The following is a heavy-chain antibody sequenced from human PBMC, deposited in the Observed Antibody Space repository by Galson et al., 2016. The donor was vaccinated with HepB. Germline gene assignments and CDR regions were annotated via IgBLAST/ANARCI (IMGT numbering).Heavy chain of an antibody. V-gene: IGHV2-70*11. Sequence: PALVKPTQTLTLTCDFSGFSLTTDGMCVAWLRQPPGKALAWLARLDWDDDSHFSASLKTSLSIPRDTSRNQVVLRMTNMDPVDSATYFCARERLRVLGNYHNYVLDIWGQGIMVTVSS. CDR3: ARERLRVLGNYHNYVLDI. D-gene: IGHD3-10*02. CDR2: LDWDDDS. J-gene: IGHJ3*02. CDR1: GFSLTTDGMC.